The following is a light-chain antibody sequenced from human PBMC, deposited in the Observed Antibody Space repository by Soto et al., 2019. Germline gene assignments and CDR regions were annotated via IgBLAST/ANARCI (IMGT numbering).Light chain of an antibody. J-gene: IGLJ1*01. CDR3: TSYTSSSTLYV. Sequence: ALTQPSSLSGSPGQLITLSCTGNSKEFCRFNYVSWYQQHPGKAPKLIIYDVSYRPSGISNRFSGSKSGNTASLTISGLQAEDEADYYCTSYTSSSTLYVFGTGTKVTVL. V-gene: IGLV2-14*03. CDR1: SKEFCRFNY. CDR2: DVS.